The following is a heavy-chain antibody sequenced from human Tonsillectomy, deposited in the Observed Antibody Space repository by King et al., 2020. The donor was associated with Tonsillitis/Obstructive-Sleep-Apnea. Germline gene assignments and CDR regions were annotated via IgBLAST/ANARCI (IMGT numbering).Heavy chain of an antibody. Sequence: VTLRESGPALVKPPQNLTLTCTFSGFSLSTSGMCVSWIRQPPGKALEWLARIDWDDDKYYSTSLKTRLTISKDTSKNQVVLTMTNMDPVDTATYYCARSYGDYHDYWGQGTLVTVSS. V-gene: IGHV2-70*11. D-gene: IGHD4-17*01. CDR3: ARSYGDYHDY. CDR1: GFSLSTSGMC. J-gene: IGHJ4*02. CDR2: IDWDDDK.